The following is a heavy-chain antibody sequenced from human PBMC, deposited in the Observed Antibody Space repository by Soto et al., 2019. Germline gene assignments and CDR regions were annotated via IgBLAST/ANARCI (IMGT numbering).Heavy chain of an antibody. Sequence: PGGSLRLSCAASGFTFSSYGMHWVRQAPGKGLEWVAVISYDGSNKYYADSVKGRFTISRDNSKNTLYLQMNSLRAEDTAVYYCAKQGCSGGSCYSISDYYYGMDVWGQGTTVTVSS. CDR1: GFTFSSYG. D-gene: IGHD2-15*01. V-gene: IGHV3-30*18. CDR3: AKQGCSGGSCYSISDYYYGMDV. CDR2: ISYDGSNK. J-gene: IGHJ6*02.